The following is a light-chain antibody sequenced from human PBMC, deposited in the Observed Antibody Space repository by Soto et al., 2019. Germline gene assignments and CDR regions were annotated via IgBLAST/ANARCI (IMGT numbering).Light chain of an antibody. V-gene: IGLV1-44*01. CDR1: NSNIASNT. CDR2: YNN. Sequence: QSALSQPPSASYTPGQTVSISCSGSNSNIASNTVNWYEQLPGTAPKLLIYYNNPRPTGVPDRFSGSKSVTSASLAISGLESEDESDYCCAAWDDTRKRDVFGPGTKVTVL. J-gene: IGLJ1*01. CDR3: AAWDDTRKRDV.